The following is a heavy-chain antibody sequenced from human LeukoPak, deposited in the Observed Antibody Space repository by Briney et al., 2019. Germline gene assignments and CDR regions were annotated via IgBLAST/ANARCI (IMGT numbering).Heavy chain of an antibody. D-gene: IGHD3-10*01. J-gene: IGHJ5*02. Sequence: ASVKVSCKASGYTFTSYGISWVRQAPGQGLEWMGWISAYNGNTSYAQKLQGRVTMTTDTSTSTAYMELRSLRSDDTAVYYCARDRGYYGSGPGGWFDPWGQGTLVTVSS. CDR3: ARDRGYYGSGPGGWFDP. CDR1: GYTFTSYG. V-gene: IGHV1-18*01. CDR2: ISAYNGNT.